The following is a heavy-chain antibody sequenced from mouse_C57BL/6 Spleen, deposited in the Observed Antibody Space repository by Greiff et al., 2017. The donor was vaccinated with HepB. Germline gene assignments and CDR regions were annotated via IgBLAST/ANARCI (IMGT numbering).Heavy chain of an antibody. Sequence: EVQLMESGPGLVKPSQSLSLTCSVTGYSITSGYYWNWIRQFPGNKLEWMGYISYDGSNNYNPSLKNRISITRDTSKNQFFLKLNSVTTEDTATYYCARGNYGSSYPYYFDYWGQGTTLTVSS. V-gene: IGHV3-6*01. CDR2: ISYDGSN. D-gene: IGHD1-1*01. CDR3: ARGNYGSSYPYYFDY. CDR1: GYSITSGYY. J-gene: IGHJ2*01.